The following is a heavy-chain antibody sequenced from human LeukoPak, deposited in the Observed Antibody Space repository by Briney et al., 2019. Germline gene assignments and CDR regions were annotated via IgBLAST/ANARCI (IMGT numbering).Heavy chain of an antibody. V-gene: IGHV1-24*01. CDR2: LDPEDGEM. CDR3: ATGRTKWDLLNY. D-gene: IGHD1-26*01. J-gene: IGHJ4*02. Sequence: ASVKVSCKVSAYTLTELSLHWVRQAPGKGLEWMGGLDPEDGEMIYSQKFQGRVTMTEDTSTDIAYMEMSSLRSEDTAVYYCATGRTKWDLLNYWGQGTLVTVSS. CDR1: AYTLTELS.